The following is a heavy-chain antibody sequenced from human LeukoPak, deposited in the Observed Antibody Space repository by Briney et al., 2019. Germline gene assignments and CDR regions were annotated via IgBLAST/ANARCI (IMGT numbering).Heavy chain of an antibody. Sequence: GASVKVSCKASGYTFTSYYMHWVRQAPGQGLEWMGGIIPIFGTANYAQKFQGRVTITADESTSTAYMELSSLRSEDTAVYYCALYLGPGRDYYYYYMDVWGKGTTVTISS. CDR2: IIPIFGTA. V-gene: IGHV1-69*13. CDR3: ALYLGPGRDYYYYYMDV. CDR1: GYTFTSYY. D-gene: IGHD3-10*01. J-gene: IGHJ6*03.